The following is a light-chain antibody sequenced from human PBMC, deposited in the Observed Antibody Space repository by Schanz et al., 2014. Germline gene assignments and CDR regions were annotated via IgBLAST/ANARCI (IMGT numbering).Light chain of an antibody. V-gene: IGKV3-15*01. CDR3: QQYNNWPRT. CDR1: QSVSSN. CDR2: GAS. J-gene: IGKJ2*01. Sequence: EIVLTQSPGTLSLSPGERATLSCRASQSVSSNYLAWYQQKPGQAPRLLIYGASTRATGVPARVSGSGSGQEFTLTISSLQSEDCAVYYCQQYNNWPRTFGQGTKLEI.